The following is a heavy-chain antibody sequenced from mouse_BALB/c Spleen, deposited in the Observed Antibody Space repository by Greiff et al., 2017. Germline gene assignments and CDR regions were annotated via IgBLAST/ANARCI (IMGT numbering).Heavy chain of an antibody. V-gene: IGHV1-69*02. CDR1: GYTFTSYW. D-gene: IGHD2-4*01. CDR2: IYPSDSYT. J-gene: IGHJ2*01. Sequence: VQLQQPGAELVRPGASVKLSCKASGYTFTSYWINWVKQRPGQGLEWIGNIYPSDSYTNYNQKFKDKATLTVDKSSSTAYMQLSSPTSEDSAVYYCTRGGDYDGYFDYWGQGTTLTVSS. CDR3: TRGGDYDGYFDY.